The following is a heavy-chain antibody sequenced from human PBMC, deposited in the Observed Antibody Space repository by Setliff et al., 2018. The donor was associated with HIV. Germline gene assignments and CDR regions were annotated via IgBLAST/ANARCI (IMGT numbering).Heavy chain of an antibody. CDR2: IYYSGST. CDR3: ARGGGPDTNFDS. V-gene: IGHV4-38-2*01. J-gene: IGHJ4*02. Sequence: PSETLSLTCAVSGYSISSGYYWHWMRQPPGKGLEWIGSIYYSGSTHYKSSLKSRVTISVDTSKNQFSLRLSSVTAADTAVYYCARGGGPDTNFDSWGRGTLVTVSS. CDR1: GYSISSGYY. D-gene: IGHD3-16*01.